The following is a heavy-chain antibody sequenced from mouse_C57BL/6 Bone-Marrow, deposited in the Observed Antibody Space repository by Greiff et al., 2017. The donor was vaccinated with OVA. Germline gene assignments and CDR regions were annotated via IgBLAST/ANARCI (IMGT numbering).Heavy chain of an antibody. CDR3: ARWDDYGRYWYFDV. D-gene: IGHD2-4*01. J-gene: IGHJ1*03. CDR2: IYPGGGYT. V-gene: IGHV1-63*01. CDR1: GYTFTNYW. Sequence: VQLVESGAELVRPGTSVKMSCKASGYTFTNYWIGWAQQRPGHGLEWIGDIYPGGGYTYYNEKFKGKVTLTADKSSSTDYMQFSSLTSEDSAIYYCARWDDYGRYWYFDVWGTGTTVTVSS.